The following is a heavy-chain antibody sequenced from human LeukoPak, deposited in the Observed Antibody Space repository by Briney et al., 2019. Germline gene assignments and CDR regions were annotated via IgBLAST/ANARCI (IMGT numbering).Heavy chain of an antibody. CDR1: GFTFSSYG. J-gene: IGHJ4*02. Sequence: GGSLRLSCAASGFTFSSYGMHGVRQAPGKGLEWVSAISGSGGSTYYADPVKGRFTISRDNSKNTLYLQMNSLRAADTAVYYCAKEATSGSHFDYWGQGTLVTVSS. CDR3: AKEATSGSHFDY. V-gene: IGHV3-NL1*01. CDR2: ISGSGGST. D-gene: IGHD1-26*01.